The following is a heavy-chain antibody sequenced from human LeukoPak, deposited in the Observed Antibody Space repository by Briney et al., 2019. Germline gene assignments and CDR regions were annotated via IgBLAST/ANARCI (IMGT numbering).Heavy chain of an antibody. J-gene: IGHJ3*02. D-gene: IGHD6-13*01. CDR2: ISAYNGNT. V-gene: IGHV1-18*01. Sequence: ASVKVSCKASGYTFTSYGISWVRQAPGQGLEWMGWISAYNGNTNYAQKLQGRVTMTTDTSTSTAYMELRSLRSDDTAVYYCARAQIAAAGSLWADDAFDIWGQGTMVTVSS. CDR1: GYTFTSYG. CDR3: ARAQIAAAGSLWADDAFDI.